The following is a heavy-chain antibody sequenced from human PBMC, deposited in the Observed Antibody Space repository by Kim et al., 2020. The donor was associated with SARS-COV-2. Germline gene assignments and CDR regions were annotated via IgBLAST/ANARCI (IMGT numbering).Heavy chain of an antibody. V-gene: IGHV3-53*01. Sequence: TTIYADSVKGRFTISRNHSKITLYLQMTSTRTEDTAVYFCARIDYGDDYWGQGTLVTVSS. J-gene: IGHJ4*02. D-gene: IGHD4-17*01. CDR2: TT. CDR3: ARIDYGDDY.